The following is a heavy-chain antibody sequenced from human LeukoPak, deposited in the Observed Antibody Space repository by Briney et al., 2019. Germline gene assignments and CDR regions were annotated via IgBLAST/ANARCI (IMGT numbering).Heavy chain of an antibody. J-gene: IGHJ4*02. CDR2: ISYDGSNK. D-gene: IGHD2-15*01. Sequence: GGSLRLSCAASGFTFSSYAKPWVRQAPGKGLEWVAVISYDGSNKYYADSVKGRFTISRDNSKNTLYLQMNSLRAEDTAVYYCAESFSGGVAATLDYWGQGTLVTVSS. V-gene: IGHV3-30*04. CDR3: AESFSGGVAATLDY. CDR1: GFTFSSYA.